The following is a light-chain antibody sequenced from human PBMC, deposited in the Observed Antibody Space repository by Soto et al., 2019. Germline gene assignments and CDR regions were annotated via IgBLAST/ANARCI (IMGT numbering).Light chain of an antibody. CDR1: QSVSSY. V-gene: IGKV3-11*01. CDR2: DAS. Sequence: EIVLTQSPATLSLSPGERATLSCRASQSVSSYLAWYQQKPGQAPRLLIYDASNRATGIPARFSGSGSGTDFTLTISSLEPEDFAVYYCQQRSNPITFGQGTRLEI. J-gene: IGKJ5*01. CDR3: QQRSNPIT.